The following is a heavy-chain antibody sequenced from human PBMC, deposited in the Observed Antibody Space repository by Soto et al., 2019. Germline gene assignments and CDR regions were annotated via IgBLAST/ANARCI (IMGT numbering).Heavy chain of an antibody. CDR1: GGSISSSSYY. CDR3: ARSGDRDADYYYGMDV. J-gene: IGHJ6*02. CDR2: IYYSGST. V-gene: IGHV4-39*01. Sequence: SETLSLTCTVSGGSISSSSYYWGWIRQPPGKGLEWIGSIYYSGSTYYNPSLKSRVTISVDTSKNQFSLKLSSVTAADTAVYYCARSGDRDADYYYGMDVWGQGTTGTVSS. D-gene: IGHD7-27*01.